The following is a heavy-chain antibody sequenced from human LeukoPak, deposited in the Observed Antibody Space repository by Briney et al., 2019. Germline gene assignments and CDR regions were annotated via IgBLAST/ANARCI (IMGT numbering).Heavy chain of an antibody. D-gene: IGHD1-26*01. CDR3: AKDPSGSYFGDWFDP. Sequence: PGGSLRLSCAASGFTFSSYVVTWVRQGPGKGLEWVSAISGSDGRTYYADSVKGRFTISRDNSKNTLYLQMNSLRAEDTAVYYCAKDPSGSYFGDWFDPWGQGTLVTVSS. CDR2: ISGSDGRT. CDR1: GFTFSSYV. J-gene: IGHJ5*02. V-gene: IGHV3-23*01.